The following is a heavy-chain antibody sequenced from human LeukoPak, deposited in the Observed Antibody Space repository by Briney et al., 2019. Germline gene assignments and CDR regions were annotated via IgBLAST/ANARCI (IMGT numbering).Heavy chain of an antibody. Sequence: ASVKVSCKASGYTFTSYYMHWVRQAPGQGLEWMGIINPSGGSTSYAQKFQGKVTMTRDTSTSTVYMELSSLRSEDTAVYYCAKDHGDGYYYDSSGYYAVENYWGQGTLVTVSS. CDR2: INPSGGST. CDR1: GYTFTSYY. D-gene: IGHD3-22*01. CDR3: AKDHGDGYYYDSSGYYAVENY. V-gene: IGHV1-46*01. J-gene: IGHJ4*02.